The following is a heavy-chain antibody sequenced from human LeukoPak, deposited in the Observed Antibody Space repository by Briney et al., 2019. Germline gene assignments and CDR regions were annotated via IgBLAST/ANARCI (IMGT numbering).Heavy chain of an antibody. CDR1: GAIFSSYA. D-gene: IGHD3-3*01. CDR2: IIPIFGTA. J-gene: IGHJ6*03. V-gene: IGHV1-69*05. Sequence: GTSVKVSCKAAGAIFSSYAISWVRQAPGQGLEWMGRIIPIFGTANYAQEFQGRVTITTDEHTSTAYMDLSSLRSEDTAVYYCASGSYYDFWSGYSRYYYYMDVWGKGTTVTVSS. CDR3: ASGSYYDFWSGYSRYYYYMDV.